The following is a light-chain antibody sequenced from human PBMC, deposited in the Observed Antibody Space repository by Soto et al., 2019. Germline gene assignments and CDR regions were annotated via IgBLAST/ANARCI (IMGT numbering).Light chain of an antibody. CDR3: QQTYSAPPT. CDR1: RSMGSY. Sequence: DIQMTQSPSSLSASVEDRVTISGRPSRSMGSYLNWYQQKPGKAPKLLIYGTSTLQSGVPSRFSGGGSAIDFTLTITSLQPEDFATYYCQQTYSAPPTFGGGTKVEI. CDR2: GTS. V-gene: IGKV1-39*01. J-gene: IGKJ4*01.